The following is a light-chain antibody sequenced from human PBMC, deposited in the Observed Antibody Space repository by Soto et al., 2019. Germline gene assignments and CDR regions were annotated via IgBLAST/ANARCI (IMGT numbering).Light chain of an antibody. CDR1: QSISSY. Sequence: DIQTTQSPSSLSASAGDEVTIPCRASQSISSYLNWYQQKPGKAPKLLIYAASSLQSGVPSSFSGSGSGTDFTLTISSLQPEDFATYYCQQSYSTLITVGQGTRLEIK. V-gene: IGKV1-39*01. J-gene: IGKJ5*01. CDR2: AAS. CDR3: QQSYSTLIT.